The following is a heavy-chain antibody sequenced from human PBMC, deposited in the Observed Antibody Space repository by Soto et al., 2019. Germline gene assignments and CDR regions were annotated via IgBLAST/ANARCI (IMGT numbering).Heavy chain of an antibody. J-gene: IGHJ6*02. CDR1: GGSISGYY. CDR2: IYFTGNT. CDR3: ARAHPKYYYYGLDV. Sequence: ASETLSLTCTVSGGSISGYYWSWIRQPPGKGLEWIGFIYFTGNTNYKPSLESRVTISLDTSKNQFSLKVTSVTAADTAVYYCARAHPKYYYYGLDVWGQGTTVTVSS. V-gene: IGHV4-59*01.